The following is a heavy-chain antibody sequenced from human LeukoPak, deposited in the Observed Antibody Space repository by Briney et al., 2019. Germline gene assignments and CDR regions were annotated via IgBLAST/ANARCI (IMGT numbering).Heavy chain of an antibody. D-gene: IGHD3-10*01. J-gene: IGHJ4*02. V-gene: IGHV3-9*01. CDR2: ISRNGGNI. Sequence: GRSLRLSCAVSGSTFDDYAMHWVRQAPGEALEWVSGISRNGGNIDYADSVKGRFTISRDNAKNSLFLQMNRLRAEDTAFYYCVKGSGTFYNGYFDYWGQGTLVSVSS. CDR3: VKGSGTFYNGYFDY. CDR1: GSTFDDYA.